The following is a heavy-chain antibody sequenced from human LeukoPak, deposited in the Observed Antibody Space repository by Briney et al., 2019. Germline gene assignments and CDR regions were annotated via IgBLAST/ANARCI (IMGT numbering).Heavy chain of an antibody. Sequence: PGGSLRLSCAASGFTFSSYSTNWVRQAPGKGLEWVSYISSSSSTIYYADSVKGRLTISRDNAKSSLYLQMNSLRAEDTAVYYCARDLAAVLFDYWGQGTLVTVSS. V-gene: IGHV3-48*01. D-gene: IGHD6-25*01. CDR2: ISSSSSTI. CDR3: ARDLAAVLFDY. CDR1: GFTFSSYS. J-gene: IGHJ4*02.